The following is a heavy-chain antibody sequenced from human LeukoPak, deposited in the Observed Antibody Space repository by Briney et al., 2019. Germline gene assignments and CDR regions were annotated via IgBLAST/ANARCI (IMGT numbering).Heavy chain of an antibody. Sequence: TGGSLRLSCAASGFTFSSYPMTCVRQAPGKGLEWVSYITTSSSQIYYGDSVKGRFTISRDNAKNSLYLQMNSLRAEDTAVYYCARERVTTTAFDIWGQGTMVTVSS. CDR2: ITTSSSQI. V-gene: IGHV3-21*01. CDR3: ARERVTTTAFDI. J-gene: IGHJ3*02. D-gene: IGHD5-12*01. CDR1: GFTFSSYP.